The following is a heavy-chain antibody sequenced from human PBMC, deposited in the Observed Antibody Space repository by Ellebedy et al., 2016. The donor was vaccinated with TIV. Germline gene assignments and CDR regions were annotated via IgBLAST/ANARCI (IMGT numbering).Heavy chain of an antibody. Sequence: MPSETLSLTCTVSGGSLGGYYWSWIRQSAEKGLEWIGRIYIYGNTDYHPSFKSRVTMSVEASKHQFSLKMTSVTAADTALYFCAKDMRNGRADSWFDPWGQGTLVIVSS. CDR2: IYIYGNT. CDR3: AKDMRNGRADSWFDP. V-gene: IGHV4-4*07. CDR1: GGSLGGYY. J-gene: IGHJ5*02.